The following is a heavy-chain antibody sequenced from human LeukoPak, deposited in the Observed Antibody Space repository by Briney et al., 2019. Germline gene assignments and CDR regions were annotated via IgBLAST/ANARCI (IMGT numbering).Heavy chain of an antibody. CDR3: ARGWYRDY. D-gene: IGHD2-15*01. V-gene: IGHV4-34*01. J-gene: IGHJ4*02. CDR1: GGSFSGYY. Sequence: RSSETLSLTCGVYGGSFSGYYWSWIRQPPGKGLEWIGEINHSGSTNYNPSLKSRVTISVDTSKNQFSLKLSSVTAADTAVYYCARGWYRDYWGQGTLVTVSS. CDR2: INHSGST.